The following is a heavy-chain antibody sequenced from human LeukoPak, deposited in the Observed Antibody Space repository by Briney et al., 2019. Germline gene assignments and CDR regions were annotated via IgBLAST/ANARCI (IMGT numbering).Heavy chain of an antibody. J-gene: IGHJ4*02. CDR2: INHSGST. CDR3: ARDQGRRGTGSGSSGFHPLDY. V-gene: IGHV4-34*01. Sequence: PSQTLSLTCAVYGGSFSGYYWSWIRQPPGKGLEWIGEINHSGSTNYNPSLKSRVTISVDTSKNQFSLKLSSVTAADTAVYYCARDQGRRGTGSGSSGFHPLDYWGQGTLVTVSS. D-gene: IGHD3-10*01. CDR1: GGSFSGYY.